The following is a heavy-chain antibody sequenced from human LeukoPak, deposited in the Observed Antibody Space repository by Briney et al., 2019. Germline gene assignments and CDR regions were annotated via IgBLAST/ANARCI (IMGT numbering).Heavy chain of an antibody. V-gene: IGHV4-61*02. Sequence: PSETLSLTCTVSGNSISSGDNYWSWIRQPAGKGLEWIGRIYTSGSTNYNPSLKSRVTISGDTSKNQFSLRLSSVTAADTAVYYCASSGGSSGYYPFDYWGQGTLVTVSS. CDR1: GNSISSGDNY. J-gene: IGHJ4*02. CDR2: IYTSGST. D-gene: IGHD3-22*01. CDR3: ASSGGSSGYYPFDY.